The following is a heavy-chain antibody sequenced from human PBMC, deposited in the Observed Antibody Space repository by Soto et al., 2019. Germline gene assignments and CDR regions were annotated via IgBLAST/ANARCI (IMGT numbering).Heavy chain of an antibody. CDR1: GGTFSSYA. CDR2: IIPIFGTA. Sequence: GASVKVSCKASGGTFSSYAISWVRQAPGQGLEWMGGIIPIFGTANYAQKFQGRVTITADESTSTAYMELSSLRSEDTAVYYCARVRGCISTSCYYWFDPWGQGTLVTVSS. CDR3: ARVRGCISTSCYYWFDP. V-gene: IGHV1-69*13. J-gene: IGHJ5*02. D-gene: IGHD2-2*01.